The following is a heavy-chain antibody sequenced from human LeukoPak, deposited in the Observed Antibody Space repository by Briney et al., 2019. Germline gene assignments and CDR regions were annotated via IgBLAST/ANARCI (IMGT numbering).Heavy chain of an antibody. CDR2: ISSSSSYI. CDR1: GFTFFSYT. J-gene: IGHJ5*02. CDR3: ARVGLYDTLTGHNVFDP. D-gene: IGHD3-9*01. Sequence: PGGSLRLSCAASGFTFFSYTMNWVRQAPGKGLEWVSSISSSSSYIYYADSVKGRFTISRDNAKNSLYLQMNSLRAEDTAVYYCARVGLYDTLTGHNVFDPWGRGTLVTVSS. V-gene: IGHV3-21*01.